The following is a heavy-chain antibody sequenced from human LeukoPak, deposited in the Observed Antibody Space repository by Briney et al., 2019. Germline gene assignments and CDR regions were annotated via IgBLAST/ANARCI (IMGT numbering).Heavy chain of an antibody. CDR2: IYPGDSDT. D-gene: IGHD1-26*01. V-gene: IGHV5-51*01. Sequence: GESLKISCQGSGYSFTSYWIGWVRQMPGKGLEWMGIIYPGDSDTRYGPSFRGQVTISADKSISTAYLQWSSLKASDTAMYYCASIYSGSYFGYWGQGTLVTVSS. CDR3: ASIYSGSYFGY. CDR1: GYSFTSYW. J-gene: IGHJ4*02.